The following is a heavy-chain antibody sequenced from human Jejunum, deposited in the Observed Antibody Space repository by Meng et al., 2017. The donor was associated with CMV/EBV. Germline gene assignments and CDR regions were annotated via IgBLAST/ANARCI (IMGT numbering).Heavy chain of an antibody. CDR2: ISSSSSYT. Sequence: QGQRGGFGGSLVKTGGSLRLSCVASGFTLRDYYMSWIRQAPGKGLEWVSYISSSSSYTNYANSVKGRFTISRDNAKNSLYLHMNSLRAEDTAVYYCARGGGWYYFDYWGQGTLVTVSS. D-gene: IGHD6-19*01. V-gene: IGHV3-11*06. J-gene: IGHJ4*02. CDR3: ARGGGWYYFDY. CDR1: GFTLRDYY.